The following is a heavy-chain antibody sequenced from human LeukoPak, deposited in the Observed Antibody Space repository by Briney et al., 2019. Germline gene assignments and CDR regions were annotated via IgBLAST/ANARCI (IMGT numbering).Heavy chain of an antibody. D-gene: IGHD6-13*01. J-gene: IGHJ4*02. CDR1: GFTFSSYA. CDR3: ARGLGYSSDY. CDR2: ISSSGYTT. V-gene: IGHV3-23*01. Sequence: GGSLRLSCAASGFTFSSYAMSWVRQAPGRGLEWVSAISSSGYTTYYADSVKGRFTTSRDNAKNSLYLQMNSLRAEDTAVYYCARGLGYSSDYWGQGTLVTVSS.